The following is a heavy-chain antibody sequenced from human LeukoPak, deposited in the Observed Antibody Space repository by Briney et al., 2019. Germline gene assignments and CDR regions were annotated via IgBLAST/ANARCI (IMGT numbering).Heavy chain of an antibody. CDR2: ISVYNVDT. V-gene: IGHV1-18*01. Sequence: ASVKVSCKASGYTFTSYGISWVRQAPGQGLEWMGWISVYNVDTNYAQKFQGRVAMTADTSTRTVYMELTDLKSDDAAVYYCARDEIFGVGTHFDYWGQGTLVTVSS. D-gene: IGHD3-3*01. J-gene: IGHJ4*02. CDR1: GYTFTSYG. CDR3: ARDEIFGVGTHFDY.